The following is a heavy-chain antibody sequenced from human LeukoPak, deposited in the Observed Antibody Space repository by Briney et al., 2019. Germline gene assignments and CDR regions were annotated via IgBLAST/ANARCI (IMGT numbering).Heavy chain of an antibody. V-gene: IGHV3-7*01. D-gene: IGHD3-10*01. Sequence: GGSLRLSCAAPGFTFSNYAMGWVRQAPGKGLGWVANIKADGSEKFYVDSVKGRFTISRDNAKKSVYLQMNSLRAEDTAVYYCARESSVVRGVITDFDYWGQGTLVTVSS. CDR3: ARESSVVRGVITDFDY. J-gene: IGHJ4*02. CDR1: GFTFSNYA. CDR2: IKADGSEK.